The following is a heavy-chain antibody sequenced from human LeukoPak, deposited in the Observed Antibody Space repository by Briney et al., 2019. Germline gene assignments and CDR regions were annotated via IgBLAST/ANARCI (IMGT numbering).Heavy chain of an antibody. J-gene: IGHJ3*02. CDR2: FDPEDGET. V-gene: IGHV1-24*01. Sequence: VASVKVSCKASGYTFTNYGITWVRQAPGKGLEWMGGFDPEDGETIYAQKFQGRVTMTEDTSTDTAYMELSSLRSEDTAVYYCATFGGPPDTAMVKAFDIWGQGTMVTVSS. CDR3: ATFGGPPDTAMVKAFDI. CDR1: GYTFTNYG. D-gene: IGHD5-18*01.